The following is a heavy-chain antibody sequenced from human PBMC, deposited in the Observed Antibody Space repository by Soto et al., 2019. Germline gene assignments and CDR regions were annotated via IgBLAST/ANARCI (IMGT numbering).Heavy chain of an antibody. CDR3: ASRSTISYSSSSFDP. Sequence: AASVKVSCKASGGTFSSYAISWVRQAPGQGLEWMGGIIPIFGTANYAQKFQGRVTITADESTSTAYMELSSLRSEDTAVYYCASRSTISYSSSSFDPWGQGTLVTVSS. CDR1: GGTFSSYA. V-gene: IGHV1-69*13. J-gene: IGHJ5*02. D-gene: IGHD6-13*01. CDR2: IIPIFGTA.